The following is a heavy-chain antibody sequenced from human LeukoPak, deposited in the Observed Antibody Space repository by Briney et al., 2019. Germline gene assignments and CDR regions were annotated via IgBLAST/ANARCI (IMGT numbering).Heavy chain of an antibody. CDR3: AKDRSGSYYVGFDY. J-gene: IGHJ4*02. V-gene: IGHV3-9*01. CDR2: ISWNSGSI. D-gene: IGHD1-26*01. Sequence: GRSLRLSCAASGFTFDDYAMHWVRQAPGKGLEWVSGISWNSGSIGYADSVKGRFTVSRDNAKNSLYLQMNSPRAEDTALYYCAKDRSGSYYVGFDYWGQGTLVTVSS. CDR1: GFTFDDYA.